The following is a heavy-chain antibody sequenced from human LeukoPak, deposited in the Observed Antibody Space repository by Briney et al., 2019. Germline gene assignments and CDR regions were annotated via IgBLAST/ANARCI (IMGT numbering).Heavy chain of an antibody. J-gene: IGHJ4*02. CDR1: GFTFSSYA. Sequence: GGSLRLSCAASGFTFSSYAMHWVRQAPGKGLEWVAVISYDGGKKYYADSEKGRFTISRDNSKNTLFLQMNSLRAEDTAVYYCAKGRHNFDYWGQGTLVTVSS. CDR3: AKGRHNFDY. V-gene: IGHV3-30-3*01. CDR2: ISYDGGKK.